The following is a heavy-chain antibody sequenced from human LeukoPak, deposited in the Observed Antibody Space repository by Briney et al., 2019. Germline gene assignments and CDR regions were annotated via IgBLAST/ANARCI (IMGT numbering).Heavy chain of an antibody. V-gene: IGHV3-21*01. CDR3: ARLYDGSAYHADHFDY. D-gene: IGHD3-22*01. CDR1: GFTFNTYN. CDR2: ISSSSSYI. J-gene: IGHJ4*02. Sequence: PGGSLRLSCAGSGFTFNTYNMNWVRQAPGKGLEWVSSISSSSSYIYYADLVKGRFTISRDNAKNSLYLQMNSLRAEDTAVYYCARLYDGSAYHADHFDYWGQGTLVIVSS.